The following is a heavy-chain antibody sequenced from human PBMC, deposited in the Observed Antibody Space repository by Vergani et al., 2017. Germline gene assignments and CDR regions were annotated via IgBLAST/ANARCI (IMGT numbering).Heavy chain of an antibody. CDR3: ARDTVTGSRYFDY. Sequence: QVQILQSGGGVVQPGASLRLSCTLSGFTLNTYGIHWVRQAPGKGLEWVSFIRYDGSSEYYADSVKGRFTISRDNSKNTLFLQMNSLRPEDTAVYYCARDTVTGSRYFDYWGQGTLVTVSS. CDR2: IRYDGSSE. CDR1: GFTLNTYG. D-gene: IGHD6-19*01. V-gene: IGHV3-30*02. J-gene: IGHJ4*02.